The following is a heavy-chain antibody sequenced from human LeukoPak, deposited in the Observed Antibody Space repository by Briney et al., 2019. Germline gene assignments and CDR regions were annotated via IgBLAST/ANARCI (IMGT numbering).Heavy chain of an antibody. CDR1: GGSISSGGYY. J-gene: IGHJ3*02. CDR2: IYYSGST. CDR3: ARGAVVVIPRGAFDI. V-gene: IGHV4-31*03. Sequence: SSQTLSLTCTVSGGSISSGGYYWSWIRQHPGKGLEWIGYIYYSGSTYYNPSLKSRVTISVDTSKNQFSLKLSSVTAADTAVYYCARGAVVVIPRGAFDIWGQGTMVTVSS. D-gene: IGHD3-22*01.